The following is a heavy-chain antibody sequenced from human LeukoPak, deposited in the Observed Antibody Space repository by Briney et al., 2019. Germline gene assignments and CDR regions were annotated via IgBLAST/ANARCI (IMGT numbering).Heavy chain of an antibody. J-gene: IGHJ4*02. V-gene: IGHV5-10-1*01. CDR1: GYSFTSYW. Sequence: SGESLKISCKGSGYSFTSYWISWVRQMPGKGLGWMGRIDPSDSYTNYSPSFQGHVTISADKSISTAYLQWSSLKASDTAMYYCANTPKGYSSGWYTYWGQGTLVTVSS. D-gene: IGHD6-19*01. CDR2: IDPSDSYT. CDR3: ANTPKGYSSGWYTY.